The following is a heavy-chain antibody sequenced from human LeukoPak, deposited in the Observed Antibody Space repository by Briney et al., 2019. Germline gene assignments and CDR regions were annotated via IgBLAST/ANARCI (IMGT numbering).Heavy chain of an antibody. D-gene: IGHD3-22*01. CDR1: GGSISSYY. CDR2: IYYSGST. J-gene: IGHJ3*02. Sequence: PSETLSLTCTVSGGSISSYYWSWIRQPPGKGLEWIGSIYYSGSTYYNPSLKSRVTISVDTSKNQFSLKLSSVTAADTAVYYCARAGSGYYYARAFDIWGQGTMVTVSS. V-gene: IGHV4-39*07. CDR3: ARAGSGYYYARAFDI.